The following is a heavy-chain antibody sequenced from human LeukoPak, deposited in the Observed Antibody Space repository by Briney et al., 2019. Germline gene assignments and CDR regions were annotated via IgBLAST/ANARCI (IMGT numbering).Heavy chain of an antibody. CDR2: INPHSGDT. CDR3: ARWDGYSSSPDY. D-gene: IGHD6-13*01. CDR1: GYNFTGYY. J-gene: IGHJ4*02. V-gene: IGHV1-2*02. Sequence: EASVKVSCKASGYNFTGYYMHWVRQAPGQGLEWMGWINPHSGDTGYAQKFQGRVTMTRDMSITTTYMELTRLRSDDTAFYYCARWDGYSSSPDYWGQGSLVTVSS.